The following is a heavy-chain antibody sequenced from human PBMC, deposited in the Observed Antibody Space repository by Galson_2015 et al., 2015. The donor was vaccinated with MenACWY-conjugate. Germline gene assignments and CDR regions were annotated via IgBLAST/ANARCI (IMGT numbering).Heavy chain of an antibody. CDR1: GFTFSSAW. D-gene: IGHD3-22*01. CDR2: VKNKADGGGA. CDR3: TTEDFYYDSSGYNSFDS. Sequence: RSCCEACGFTFSSAWMNWVHQDPGKGLVGVGRVKNKADGGGADYASPVKGRFTISSDDSKNMLYLQLSSLKIADTAIYYCTTEDFYYDSSGYNSFDSWGQGTLVTVSS. V-gene: IGHV3-15*07. J-gene: IGHJ4*02.